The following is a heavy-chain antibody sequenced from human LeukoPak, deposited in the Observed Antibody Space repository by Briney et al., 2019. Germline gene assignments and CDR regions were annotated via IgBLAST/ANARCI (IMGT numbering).Heavy chain of an antibody. J-gene: IGHJ4*02. D-gene: IGHD2-2*01. V-gene: IGHV3-30*02. Sequence: GGSLRLSCAASGFTFSSYGMHWVRQAPGKGLEWVAFIRYDGSNKYYADSVKGRFTISRDSSKNTLYVQMNSLRAEDTAVYYCARDYLIPAAPPRVRYYFDYWGQGTLVTVSS. CDR1: GFTFSSYG. CDR2: IRYDGSNK. CDR3: ARDYLIPAAPPRVRYYFDY.